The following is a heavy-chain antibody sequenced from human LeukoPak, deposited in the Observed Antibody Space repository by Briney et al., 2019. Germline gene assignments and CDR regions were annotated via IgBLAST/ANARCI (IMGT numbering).Heavy chain of an antibody. CDR3: ARGGRLGCSSTSCYYVYFQH. CDR1: GYTFTSYG. J-gene: IGHJ1*01. Sequence: ASVKVSCKASGYTFTSYGISWVRQAPGQGLEWMGWISAYNGNTNYAQKFQGRVTITTDESTSTAYMELSSLRSEDTAVYYCARGGRLGCSSTSCYYVYFQHWGQGTLVTVSS. CDR2: ISAYNGNT. V-gene: IGHV1-18*01. D-gene: IGHD2-2*01.